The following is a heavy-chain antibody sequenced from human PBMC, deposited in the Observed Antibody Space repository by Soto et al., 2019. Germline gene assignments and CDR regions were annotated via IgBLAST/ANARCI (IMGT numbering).Heavy chain of an antibody. CDR1: GLTFSDYY. CDR2: ISSSGSTI. CDR3: ARDQYYYGSGSYPYYYYGMDV. Sequence: QVQLVESGGGLVKPGGSLRLSCAASGLTFSDYYMSWIRQAPGKGLEWVSYISSSGSTIYYADSVKGRFTISRDNAKNSLYLQMNSLRAEDTAVYYCARDQYYYGSGSYPYYYYGMDVWGQGTTVTVSS. D-gene: IGHD3-10*01. V-gene: IGHV3-11*01. J-gene: IGHJ6*02.